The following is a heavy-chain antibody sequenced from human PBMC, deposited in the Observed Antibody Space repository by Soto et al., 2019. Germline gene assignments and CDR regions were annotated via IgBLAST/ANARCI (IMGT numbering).Heavy chain of an antibody. CDR1: GGSISSSSYY. CDR3: ARSMTTVVTLDY. J-gene: IGHJ4*02. CDR2: IYYSGST. D-gene: IGHD4-17*01. Sequence: QLQLQESGPGLVKPSETLSLTCTVSGGSISSSSYYWGWIRQPPGKGLEWIGSIYYSGSTYYNPSLKSRXXIXVXXSKTQFSLKLSSVTAADTAVYYCARSMTTVVTLDYWGQGTLVTVSS. V-gene: IGHV4-39*01.